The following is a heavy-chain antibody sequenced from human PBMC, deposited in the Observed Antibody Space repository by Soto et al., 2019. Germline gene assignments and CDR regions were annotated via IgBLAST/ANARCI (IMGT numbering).Heavy chain of an antibody. D-gene: IGHD6-6*01. Sequence: QVQLVQSGAEVKKPGASVKVSCKASGYTFTSYGISWVRQAPGQGLEWMGWIRAYNGNTNYEQKLQGRVTMTTDTSTSTDYMELRSLRADDTAVYYCARAEAARPHVYYFDYWGQVTLVTVSS. CDR1: GYTFTSYG. V-gene: IGHV1-18*01. CDR3: ARAEAARPHVYYFDY. CDR2: IRAYNGNT. J-gene: IGHJ4*02.